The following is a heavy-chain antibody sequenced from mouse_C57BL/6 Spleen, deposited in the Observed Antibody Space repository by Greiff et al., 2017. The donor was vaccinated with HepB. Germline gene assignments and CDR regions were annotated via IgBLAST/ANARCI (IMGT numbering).Heavy chain of an antibody. CDR2: IDPSDSYT. J-gene: IGHJ1*03. CDR3: ARNGIYWYFDV. Sequence: QVQLQQSGAELVMPGASVKLSCKASGYTFTSYWMHWVKQRPGQGLEWIGEIDPSDSYTNYNQKFKGKSTLTVDKSSSTAYMQLSSLTSEDSAVYYCARNGIYWYFDVWGTGTTVTVSS. D-gene: IGHD2-1*01. CDR1: GYTFTSYW. V-gene: IGHV1-69*01.